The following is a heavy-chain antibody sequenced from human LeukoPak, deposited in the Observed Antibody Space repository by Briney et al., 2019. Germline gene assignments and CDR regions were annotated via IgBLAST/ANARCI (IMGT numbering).Heavy chain of an antibody. Sequence: GGSLRLSCAASGFTFSSYGMHWVRQAPGKGLKWVAFIRYDGSSKYYADSVKGRFTISRDNSKNTLYLQMNSLRAEDTAVYYCAKPELLWFGEFNYDYWGQGTLVTVSS. V-gene: IGHV3-30*02. J-gene: IGHJ4*02. CDR1: GFTFSSYG. D-gene: IGHD3-10*01. CDR3: AKPELLWFGEFNYDY. CDR2: IRYDGSSK.